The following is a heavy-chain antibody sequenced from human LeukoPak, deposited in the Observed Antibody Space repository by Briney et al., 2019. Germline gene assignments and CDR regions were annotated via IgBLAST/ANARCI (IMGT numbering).Heavy chain of an antibody. CDR2: IYYSGST. V-gene: IGHV4-30-4*01. CDR1: GVSISCGDYY. J-gene: IGHJ4*02. Sequence: SETLSLTCTVSGVSISCGDYYWSWIRQPPGKGLEWIGYIYYSGSTYYDPSLKSRVTISVDTSKNQFSLKLSSVTAADTAVYYCARVSTTVVTPIFDYWGQGTLVTVSS. CDR3: ARVSTTVVTPIFDY. D-gene: IGHD4-23*01.